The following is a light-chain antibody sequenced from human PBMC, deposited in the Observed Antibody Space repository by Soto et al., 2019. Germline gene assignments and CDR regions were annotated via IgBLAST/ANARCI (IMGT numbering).Light chain of an antibody. Sequence: QSALTQPASVSGSPGQSITISCTGTSSDVGAYNYVSWYQQHPGKAPKLMIFEVSDRPSGVSNRFSGSKSGNTASLTISGLQAEDEADYYCSSYTSSNTLLFGGGTKVTAL. J-gene: IGLJ2*01. CDR3: SSYTSSNTLL. V-gene: IGLV2-14*01. CDR1: SSDVGAYNY. CDR2: EVS.